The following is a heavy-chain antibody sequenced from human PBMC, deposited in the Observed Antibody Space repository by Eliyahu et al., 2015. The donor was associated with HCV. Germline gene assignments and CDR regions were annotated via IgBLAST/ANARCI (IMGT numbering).Heavy chain of an antibody. V-gene: IGHV4-59*01. CDR2: IHXSGST. Sequence: QVQLQESGPGLVKPSETLSLTCXVSGGSIXXYXWSWXRQPPGKGLEWIGXIHXSGSTNYNPSLKSRVTISVDTSKNQFSLNLTSVTAADTAVYYCASGGGGIAVAGTGGWFDPWGQGTLVTVSS. J-gene: IGHJ5*02. CDR1: GGSIXXYX. D-gene: IGHD6-19*01. CDR3: ASGGGGIAVAGTGGWFDP.